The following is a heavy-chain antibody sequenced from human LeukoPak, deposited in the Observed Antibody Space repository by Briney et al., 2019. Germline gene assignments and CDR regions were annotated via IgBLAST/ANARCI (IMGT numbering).Heavy chain of an antibody. CDR2: INPSGGST. Sequence: ASVKVSCKASGYTFTSYYMHWVRQAPGQGLEWMGIINPSGGSTSYAQKFQGRVTMTRDTSTSTVYMELSSLRSEDTAVYYCARDRGWGCSGGSCELTRWGQGTLVTVSS. CDR1: GYTFTSYY. CDR3: ARDRGWGCSGGSCELTR. D-gene: IGHD2-15*01. V-gene: IGHV1-46*01. J-gene: IGHJ4*02.